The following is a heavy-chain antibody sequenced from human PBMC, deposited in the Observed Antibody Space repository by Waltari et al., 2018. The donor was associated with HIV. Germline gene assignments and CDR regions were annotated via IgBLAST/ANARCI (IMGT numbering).Heavy chain of an antibody. CDR1: GYTLNELT. J-gene: IGHJ4*02. CDR2: FDPEDGET. V-gene: IGHV1-24*01. D-gene: IGHD6-6*01. Sequence: QVQLVQSGAEVKKPGASVKVSCKVSGYTLNELTLHWVPHDPGKGLEWMGGFDPEDGETIYAQKFQGRVTMTEDTSTDTAYMELSSLRSEDTAVYYCATDLEYGSSSFGFDYWGQGTLVTVSS. CDR3: ATDLEYGSSSFGFDY.